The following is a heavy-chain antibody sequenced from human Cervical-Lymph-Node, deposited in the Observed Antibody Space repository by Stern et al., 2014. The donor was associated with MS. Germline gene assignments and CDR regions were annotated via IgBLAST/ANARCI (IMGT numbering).Heavy chain of an antibody. J-gene: IGHJ3*02. V-gene: IGHV3-74*02. CDR2: SKSDERRT. CDR3: ARGVMAAATYAFDI. CDR1: GFTFSTYW. Sequence: EVQLVESGGGLVQPGGSLRLSCAASGFTFSTYWMHWVRQAPGKGLGGVSSSKSDERRTTYADSVKGRFSISRDNAKNTLYLQMNSLRAEDTAVYYCARGVMAAATYAFDIWGQGTMVTISS. D-gene: IGHD2-15*01.